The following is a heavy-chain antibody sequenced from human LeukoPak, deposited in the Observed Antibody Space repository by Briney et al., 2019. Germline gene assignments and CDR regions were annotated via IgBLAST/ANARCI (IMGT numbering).Heavy chain of an antibody. Sequence: ASVKVSCKASGYSFADYYMHWVRQAPGQGLEWMGWIKPNSGGTRSAQKFQGRVTMTRDTSISTAYMELSRLRSDDTAVYYCARETSTYFDYWGQGTLVTVSS. CDR2: IKPNSGGT. CDR3: ARETSTYFDY. CDR1: GYSFADYY. V-gene: IGHV1-2*02. J-gene: IGHJ4*02. D-gene: IGHD2-2*01.